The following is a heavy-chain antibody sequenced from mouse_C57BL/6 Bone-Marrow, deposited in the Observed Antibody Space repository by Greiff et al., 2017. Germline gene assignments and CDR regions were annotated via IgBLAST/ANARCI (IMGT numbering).Heavy chain of an antibody. CDR3: SSSGDFAY. D-gene: IGHD3-2*02. CDR1: GFTFSNYW. CDR2: IRLKSDNDAT. J-gene: IGHJ3*01. V-gene: IGHV6-3*01. Sequence: EVKLEESGGGLVQPGGSMKLSCVASGFTFSNYWLNWVRQSPGKGLEWVAQIRLKSDNDATNDAESVKGRFAISRDDSKSSVYLQMNNLRAEDTGFYYCSSSGDFAYWGQGTLVTVYA.